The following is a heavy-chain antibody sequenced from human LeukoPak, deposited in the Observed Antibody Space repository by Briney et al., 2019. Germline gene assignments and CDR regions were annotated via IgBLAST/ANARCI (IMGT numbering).Heavy chain of an antibody. CDR3: ARGFMGCCSSTSCNLDYGIGV. Sequence: AETLPLTCCVYRRSFSGYYWGSIRQPPGKGVEWNQQFNHSGNPNYSPYLKSRVSISVGTSKNQLSHKLSSVTAADTAVYYCARGFMGCCSSTSCNLDYGIGVWAQGPRSPRP. D-gene: IGHD2-2*01. J-gene: IGHJ6*02. CDR1: RRSFSGYY. CDR2: FNHSGNP. V-gene: IGHV4-34*01.